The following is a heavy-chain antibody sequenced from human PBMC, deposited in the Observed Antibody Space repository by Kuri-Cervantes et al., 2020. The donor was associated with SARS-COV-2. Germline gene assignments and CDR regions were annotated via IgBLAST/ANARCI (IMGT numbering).Heavy chain of an antibody. V-gene: IGHV3-30-3*01. CDR2: ISFDGSNK. CDR3: AREKLYSGSHIDY. J-gene: IGHJ4*02. CDR1: GFSFSHYA. Sequence: GGSLRLSCAASGFSFSHYAIHWVRQAPGKGLEWVAVISFDGSNKYYGDSVKGRFTISRDNSKNMLYLQMDSLRADDTAVYYCAREKLYSGSHIDYWGQGTLVTVSS. D-gene: IGHD1-26*01.